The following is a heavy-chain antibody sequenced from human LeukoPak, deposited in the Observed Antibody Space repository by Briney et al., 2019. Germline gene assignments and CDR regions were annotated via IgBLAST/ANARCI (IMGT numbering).Heavy chain of an antibody. CDR2: IYYSGST. CDR3: ARGGFIAQGAFDI. Sequence: KSSETLSLTCTVSGYSISSGYYWSWIRQPPGKGLEWIGYIYYSGSTNYNPSLKSRVTISVDTSKNQISLKVRSVTAADTAVYYCARGGFIAQGAFDIWGQGTMVTVSS. CDR1: GYSISSGYY. V-gene: IGHV4-61*01. J-gene: IGHJ3*02. D-gene: IGHD3-10*01.